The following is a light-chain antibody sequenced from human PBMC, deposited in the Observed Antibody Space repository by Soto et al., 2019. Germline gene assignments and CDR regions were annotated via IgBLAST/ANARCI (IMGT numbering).Light chain of an antibody. CDR1: SSDVGRYNY. V-gene: IGLV2-14*03. Sequence: QSALAQPASVSGSPGQSITISCTGTSSDVGRYNYVSWYQQHPDKAPKLTIYDVSSRPSGVSSRFSGSKSGNTASLTISGLQAEDEADYYCGSFTSSSTYVFGTGTKVTVL. CDR2: DVS. CDR3: GSFTSSSTYV. J-gene: IGLJ1*01.